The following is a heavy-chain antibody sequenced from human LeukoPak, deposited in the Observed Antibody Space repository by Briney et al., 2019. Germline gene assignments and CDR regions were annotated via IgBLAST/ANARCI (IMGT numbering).Heavy chain of an antibody. D-gene: IGHD3-22*01. J-gene: IGHJ4*02. CDR1: GYSISSGYY. V-gene: IGHV4-38-2*02. CDR3: ARGSYYDSSGYYSIGVVGY. Sequence: SETLSLTCTVSGYSISSGYYWGWIRQPPGKGLEWIGSIYHSGSTYYNPSLKSRVTISVDTSKNQFSLKLSSVTAADTAVYYCARGSYYDSSGYYSIGVVGYWGQGTLVTVSS. CDR2: IYHSGST.